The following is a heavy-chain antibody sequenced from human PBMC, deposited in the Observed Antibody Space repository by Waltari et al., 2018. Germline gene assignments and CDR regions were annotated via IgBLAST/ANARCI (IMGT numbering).Heavy chain of an antibody. CDR3: AKVRGSPVRYYFDY. D-gene: IGHD1-26*01. J-gene: IGHJ4*02. CDR1: GFTFSSYG. CDR2: IWYDGSNK. Sequence: QVQLVESGGGVVQPGRSLRLSCAASGFTFSSYGMHWVRQAPGTGLEWVAVIWYDGSNKYYADSVKGRFTISRDNSKNTLYLQMNSLRAEDTAMYYCAKVRGSPVRYYFDYWGQGTLVTVSS. V-gene: IGHV3-30*18.